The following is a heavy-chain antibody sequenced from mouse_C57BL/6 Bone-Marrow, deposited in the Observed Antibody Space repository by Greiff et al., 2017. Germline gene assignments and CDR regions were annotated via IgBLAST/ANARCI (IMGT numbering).Heavy chain of an antibody. V-gene: IGHV1-64*01. D-gene: IGHD2-5*01. CDR3: ARSYYSKFWFAY. CDR1: GYTFTSYW. Sequence: QVQLKQPGAELVKPGASVKLSCKASGYTFTSYWMHWVKQRPGQGLEWIGMIHPNSGSTNYNEKFKSKATLTVDKSSSTAYMQLSSLTSDDSAVYYFARSYYSKFWFAYWGQGTLVTVSA. J-gene: IGHJ3*01. CDR2: IHPNSGST.